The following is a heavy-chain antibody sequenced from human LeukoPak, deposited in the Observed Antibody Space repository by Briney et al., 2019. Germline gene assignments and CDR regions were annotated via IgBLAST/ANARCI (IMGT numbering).Heavy chain of an antibody. CDR1: GFTFSSYS. V-gene: IGHV3-48*04. J-gene: IGHJ4*02. Sequence: GGSLRLSCAASGFTFSSYSMNWVRQAPGKGLEWVSYISSSSSTIYYADSVKGRFTISRDNAKNSLYLQMNSLRAEDTAVYYCARVGRRDGYILDYWGQGTLVTVS. CDR2: ISSSSSTI. D-gene: IGHD5-24*01. CDR3: ARVGRRDGYILDY.